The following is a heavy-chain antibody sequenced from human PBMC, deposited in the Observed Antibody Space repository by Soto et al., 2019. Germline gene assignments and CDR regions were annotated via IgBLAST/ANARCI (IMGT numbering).Heavy chain of an antibody. D-gene: IGHD2-15*01. CDR1: GFTFSSYS. CDR2: ISSSSSYI. V-gene: IGHV3-21*01. Sequence: EVQLVESRGGLVKPGGALRHSCAAAGFTFSSYSMNWVRQAPGKGLEWVSSISSSSSYIYYADSVKGRFTISRDNAKNSLYLQMNSLSAEDTAVYYCARDLLVGYRLSMAAYWYFDLWGRGTLVTVSS. CDR3: ARDLLVGYRLSMAAYWYFDL. J-gene: IGHJ2*01.